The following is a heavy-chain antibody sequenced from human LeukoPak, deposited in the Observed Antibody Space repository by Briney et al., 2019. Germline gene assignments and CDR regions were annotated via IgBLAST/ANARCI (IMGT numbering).Heavy chain of an antibody. J-gene: IGHJ6*02. Sequence: PGGSLRLSCAASGFTFSSYAMSWVRQAPGKGLEWVSAISGSGGSTYYADSVKGRFTISRDNSKNTLYLQMNSLRAEDTAVYYCARGRYRAGGKTNTIYYYGMDVWGQGTTVTVSS. CDR1: GFTFSSYA. V-gene: IGHV3-23*01. D-gene: IGHD3-16*01. CDR2: ISGSGGST. CDR3: ARGRYRAGGKTNTIYYYGMDV.